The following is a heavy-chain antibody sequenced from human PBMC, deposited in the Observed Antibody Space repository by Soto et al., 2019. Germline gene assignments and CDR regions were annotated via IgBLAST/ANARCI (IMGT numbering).Heavy chain of an antibody. CDR2: IYYSGST. J-gene: IGHJ5*02. V-gene: IGHV4-31*03. D-gene: IGHD6-13*01. Sequence: PSETLSLTCTVSGGSISSGGYYWSWIRQHPGKGLEWIGYIYYSGSTYYNPSLKSRVTISVDTSKNQFSLKLSSVTAADTAVYYCARDRGYSSSPNWFDPWGQETLVTVS. CDR3: ARDRGYSSSPNWFDP. CDR1: GGSISSGGYY.